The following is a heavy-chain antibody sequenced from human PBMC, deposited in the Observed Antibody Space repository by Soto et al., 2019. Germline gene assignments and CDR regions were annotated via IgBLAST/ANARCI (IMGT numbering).Heavy chain of an antibody. CDR1: GYTFTGYY. Sequence: ASVKVSCKASGYTFTGYYMHWVRQAPGQGLEWMGWINPNSGGTNYAQKFQGWVTMTRDTSISTAYMELSRLRSDDTAVYYCARGEGAAAGLYYYYGMYVWGQGTTVTVSS. CDR2: INPNSGGT. V-gene: IGHV1-2*04. J-gene: IGHJ6*02. D-gene: IGHD6-13*01. CDR3: ARGEGAAAGLYYYYGMYV.